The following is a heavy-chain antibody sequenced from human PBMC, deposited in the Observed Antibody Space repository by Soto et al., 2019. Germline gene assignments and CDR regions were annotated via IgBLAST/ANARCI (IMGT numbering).Heavy chain of an antibody. CDR1: GGSISSSSYH. CDR2: IYRSGST. CDR3: ARTLDYGHMDV. J-gene: IGHJ6*03. V-gene: IGHV4-39*06. D-gene: IGHD3-16*01. Sequence: SETLSLTCTVSGGSISSSSYHWGWIRRPPGKGLEWIGNIYRSGSTNYNPSLKSRVTISVDTSKNQFPLKLSSVTAADTAVYYCARTLDYGHMDVWGKGTTVTVSS.